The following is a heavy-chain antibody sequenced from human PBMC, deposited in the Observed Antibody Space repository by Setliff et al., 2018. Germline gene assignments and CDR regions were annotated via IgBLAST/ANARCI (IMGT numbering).Heavy chain of an antibody. Sequence: SETLSLTCTVSGGSISSYYWSWIRQPPGKGLEWIGYIYYSGSTNYNPSLKSRVTISVDTSKNQFSLKLSSVTAADTAVYYCARGTVQFLEWSYYYYYYMDVWGKGTTVTV. CDR3: ARGTVQFLEWSYYYYYYMDV. D-gene: IGHD3-3*01. CDR2: IYYSGST. J-gene: IGHJ6*03. CDR1: GGSISSYY. V-gene: IGHV4-59*01.